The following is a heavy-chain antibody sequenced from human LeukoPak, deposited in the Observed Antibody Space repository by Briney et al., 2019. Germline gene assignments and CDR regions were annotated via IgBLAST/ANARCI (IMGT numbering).Heavy chain of an antibody. CDR2: INPNSGGT. CDR1: GYTFTGYY. CDR3: ASLTLGYSYGRENFDY. Sequence: GASVKVSCKASGYTFTGYYMHWVRQAPGRGLEWMGWINPNSGGTNYAQKFQGRVTMTRDTSISTAYMELSRLRSDDTAVYYCASLTLGYSYGRENFDYWGQGTLVTVSS. J-gene: IGHJ4*02. V-gene: IGHV1-2*02. D-gene: IGHD5-18*01.